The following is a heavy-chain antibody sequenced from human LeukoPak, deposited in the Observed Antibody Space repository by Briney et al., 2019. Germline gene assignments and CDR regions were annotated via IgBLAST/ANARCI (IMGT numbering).Heavy chain of an antibody. D-gene: IGHD6-13*01. J-gene: IGHJ4*02. V-gene: IGHV3-64*01. CDR1: GFTFSSYA. CDR3: ARAELAAAAGPSPPDY. Sequence: GGSLRLSCVASGFTFSSYAMHWVRQAPGKGLEYVSAISSNGGSTYYANSVKGRFTISRDNSKNTLYLQMGSLRAEDMAVYYCARAELAAAAGPSPPDYWGQGTLVTVSS. CDR2: ISSNGGST.